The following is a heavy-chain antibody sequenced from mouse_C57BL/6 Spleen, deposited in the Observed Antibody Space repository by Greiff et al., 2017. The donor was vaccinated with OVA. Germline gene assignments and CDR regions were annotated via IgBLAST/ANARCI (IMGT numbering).Heavy chain of an antibody. Sequence: QVQLQQSGAELARPGASVKLSCKASGYTFTSYGISWVKQRTGQGLEWIGEIYPRSGNTYYNEKFKGKATLTADKSSSTAYMELRSLTSEDSAVYFCAIRYYGSSPWYFDVWGTGTPVTVSS. CDR3: AIRYYGSSPWYFDV. V-gene: IGHV1-81*01. CDR1: GYTFTSYG. J-gene: IGHJ1*03. CDR2: IYPRSGNT. D-gene: IGHD1-1*01.